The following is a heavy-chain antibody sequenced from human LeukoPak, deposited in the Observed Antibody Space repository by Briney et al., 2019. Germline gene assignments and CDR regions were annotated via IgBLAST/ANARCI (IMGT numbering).Heavy chain of an antibody. CDR3: ARASSGWYHLFDY. CDR2: IYYSGST. J-gene: IGHJ4*02. Sequence: ETLSLTCTVSGGSISSYYWSWIRQPPGKGLEWIGYIYYSGSTNYNPSLKSRVTISVDTSKNQFSLKLSSVTAADTAVYYCARASSGWYHLFDYWGQGTLVTVSS. CDR1: GGSISSYY. V-gene: IGHV4-59*01. D-gene: IGHD6-19*01.